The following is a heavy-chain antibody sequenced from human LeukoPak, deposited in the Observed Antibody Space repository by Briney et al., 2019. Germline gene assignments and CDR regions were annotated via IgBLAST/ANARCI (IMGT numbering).Heavy chain of an antibody. D-gene: IGHD3/OR15-3a*01. Sequence: GGSLRLSCAASGLFVGSNYMSWVRQSPGRGLEWVSVLYPDATTYYADSVKGRFTISRDNSKNTLYLQMDSLRPDDTSVYFCVRGVPTGILGPQYYMDVWGEGTTVTVSS. J-gene: IGHJ6*03. CDR2: LYPDATT. V-gene: IGHV3-66*02. CDR1: GLFVGSNY. CDR3: VRGVPTGILGPQYYMDV.